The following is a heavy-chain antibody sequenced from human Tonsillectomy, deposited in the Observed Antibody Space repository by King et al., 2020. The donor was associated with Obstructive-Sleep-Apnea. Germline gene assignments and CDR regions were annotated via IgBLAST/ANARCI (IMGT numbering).Heavy chain of an antibody. CDR2: ISHDGGNK. CDR3: ARDRHRGRYAVRGMDV. Sequence: VQLVESGGGVVQPGRSLRLSCAASGFTFSNYAMHWVRQAPGKGLEWVAVISHDGGNKFYADSVKGRFTISRDNSKNTLWLQMDRLRAEDTAVYYCARDRHRGRYAVRGMDVGGRGTTVTVPS. V-gene: IGHV3-30*04. CDR1: GFTFSNYA. J-gene: IGHJ6*02. D-gene: IGHD1-26*01.